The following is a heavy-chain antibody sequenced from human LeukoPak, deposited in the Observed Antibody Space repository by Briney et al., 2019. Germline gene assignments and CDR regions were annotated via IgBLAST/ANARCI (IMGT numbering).Heavy chain of an antibody. CDR1: GYSFTSHG. V-gene: IGHV1-18*01. D-gene: IGHD2/OR15-2a*01. J-gene: IGHJ4*02. CDR2: INTYNGKT. Sequence: ASVKVSCKASGYSFTSHGLSWVRQAPGQGLEWMGWINTYNGKTSYAQKLQGRVTMTTDTSTTTAYMELRSLTSDDTAVYYCARAEAPDLLEYCTSTTCYLSDSWGQGTLVTVSS. CDR3: ARAEAPDLLEYCTSTTCYLSDS.